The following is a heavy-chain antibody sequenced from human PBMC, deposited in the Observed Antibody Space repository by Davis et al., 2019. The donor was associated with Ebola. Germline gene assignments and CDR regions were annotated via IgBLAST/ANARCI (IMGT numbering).Heavy chain of an antibody. V-gene: IGHV3-48*02. CDR3: ARDLVRGPGAEYYYYYYGMDV. CDR1: GFTFSSYS. J-gene: IGHJ6*02. CDR2: ISSSSSTI. D-gene: IGHD3-10*01. Sequence: PGGSLRLSCAASGFTFSSYSMNWVRQAPGKGLEWVSYISSSSSTIYYADSVKGRFTISRDNAKNSLYLQMNSLRDEDTAVYYCARDLVRGPGAEYYYYYYGMDVWGQGTTVTVSS.